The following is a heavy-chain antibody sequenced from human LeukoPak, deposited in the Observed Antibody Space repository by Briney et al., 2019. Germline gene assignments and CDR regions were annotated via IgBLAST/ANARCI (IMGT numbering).Heavy chain of an antibody. CDR1: GGSISGSSYY. V-gene: IGHV4-39*01. CDR3: ARGRKTAYYYYGMDV. Sequence: SETLSLTCTVSGGSISGSSYYWGWIRQPPGKGLEWIGSIYYSGSTYYNPSLKSRVTISVDTSKNQFSLKLSSVTAADTAVYYCARGRKTAYYYYGMDVWGQGTTVTVSS. J-gene: IGHJ6*02. CDR2: IYYSGST.